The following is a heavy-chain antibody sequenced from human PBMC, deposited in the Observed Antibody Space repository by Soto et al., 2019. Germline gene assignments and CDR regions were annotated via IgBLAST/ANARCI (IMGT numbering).Heavy chain of an antibody. D-gene: IGHD3-3*01. Sequence: ETLSLTCTVSGGSISSSSYYWGWIRQPPGKGLEWIGSIYYSGSTYYNPSLKSRVTISVDTSKNQFSLKLSSVTAADTAVYYCARQTKEDFLSGPGAFDIWGQGTMVTVSS. CDR3: ARQTKEDFLSGPGAFDI. V-gene: IGHV4-39*01. CDR1: GGSISSSSYY. CDR2: IYYSGST. J-gene: IGHJ3*02.